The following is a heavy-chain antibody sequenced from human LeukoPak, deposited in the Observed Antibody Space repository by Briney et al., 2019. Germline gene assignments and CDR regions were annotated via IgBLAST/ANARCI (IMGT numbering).Heavy chain of an antibody. D-gene: IGHD2-15*01. V-gene: IGHV1-8*01. CDR3: ARGARGYCSGGSCLYDY. CDR1: GYTFTSYD. Sequence: ASVKVSCKASGYTFTSYDINWVRQATGQGLEWMGWMNPNSGNTGYAQKFQGRVTMTRNTSISTAYMELSSLRSEETAVYYCARGARGYCSGGSCLYDYWGQGTLVTVSS. J-gene: IGHJ4*02. CDR2: MNPNSGNT.